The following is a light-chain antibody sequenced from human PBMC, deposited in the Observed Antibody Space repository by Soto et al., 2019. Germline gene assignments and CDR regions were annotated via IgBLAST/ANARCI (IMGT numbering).Light chain of an antibody. CDR2: GND. CDR3: AVWDESLNGWRV. CDR1: TSNIGTNI. V-gene: IGLV1-44*01. J-gene: IGLJ1*01. Sequence: QLVLTQPPSASGTPGQRVTISCSGSTSNIGTNIVNWYQQLPGTAPKLLIYGNDQRPSGVPDRFSGSKSGTSASLTISGLQPEDEAVYYCAVWDESLNGWRVFGTGTKVTVL.